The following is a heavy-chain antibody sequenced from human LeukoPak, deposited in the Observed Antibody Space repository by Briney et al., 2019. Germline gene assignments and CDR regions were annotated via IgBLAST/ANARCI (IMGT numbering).Heavy chain of an antibody. CDR1: GGSISSGGYY. J-gene: IGHJ5*02. D-gene: IGHD1-20*01. CDR2: IYYSGST. CDR3: AREWFITGMTFLFDP. V-gene: IGHV4-31*03. Sequence: SETLSLTCTVSGGSISSGGYYWSWIRQHPGKGLEWIGYIYYSGSTYYNPSLKSRVTISEDTSKNQFSLKLSSVTAADTAVYYCAREWFITGMTFLFDPWGQGTLVTVSS.